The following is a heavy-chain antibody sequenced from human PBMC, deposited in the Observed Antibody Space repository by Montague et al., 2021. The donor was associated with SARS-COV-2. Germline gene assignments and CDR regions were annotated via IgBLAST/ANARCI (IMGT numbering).Heavy chain of an antibody. CDR2: IYYGGNN. CDR3: AGRVGSDDAFGV. CDR1: GGSITSSTYY. D-gene: IGHD5-24*01. V-gene: IGHV4-39*02. J-gene: IGHJ3*01. Sequence: SETLSLTCTVSGGSITSSTYYWGWIRQPPGKGLEWIVSIYYGGNNFYNSSLKSRVAISVDTSKNHFSLKLSSVTAADTAVYYCAGRVGSDDAFGVWGQGTMVTVYS.